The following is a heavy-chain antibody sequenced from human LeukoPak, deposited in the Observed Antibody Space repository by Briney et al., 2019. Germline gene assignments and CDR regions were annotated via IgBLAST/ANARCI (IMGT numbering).Heavy chain of an antibody. V-gene: IGHV3-48*03. Sequence: PGGSLRLSCAASGFTFSSYEMNWVRQAPGKGLEWVSYISSSGSTIYYADSVKGRFTIPRDNAKNSLYLQMNSLRAEDTAVYYCARGLYGSGSYYTYYYYMDVWGKGTTVTISS. CDR3: ARGLYGSGSYYTYYYYMDV. CDR1: GFTFSSYE. CDR2: ISSSGSTI. J-gene: IGHJ6*03. D-gene: IGHD3-10*01.